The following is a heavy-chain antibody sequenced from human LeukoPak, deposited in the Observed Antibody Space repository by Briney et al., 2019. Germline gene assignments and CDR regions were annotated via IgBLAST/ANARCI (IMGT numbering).Heavy chain of an antibody. J-gene: IGHJ4*02. CDR3: ARDHNGYTGRSHFHY. Sequence: KTSETLPLTCTVSGGSITSYYWSWIRQPPGKGLEWMGYIYYGGSTNSNPSLKSRLTMSLDTAQNQISLKLKSVTAADTAVYYCARDHNGYTGRSHFHYWGQRPDVTLSS. CDR1: GGSITSYY. V-gene: IGHV4-59*01. CDR2: IYYGGST. D-gene: IGHD1-26*01.